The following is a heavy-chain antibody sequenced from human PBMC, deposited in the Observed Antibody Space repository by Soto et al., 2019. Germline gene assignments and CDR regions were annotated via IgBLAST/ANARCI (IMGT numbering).Heavy chain of an antibody. CDR2: ISGSGGST. V-gene: IGHV3-23*01. Sequence: GGSLRLSCAASGFTFSSYAMSWVRQAPGKGLEWVSAISGSGGSTYYADSVKGRFTISRDNSKNTLYLQMNSLRAEDTAVYYCAKVSLSGYNLDYFDYWGQGTLVTVSS. CDR1: GFTFSSYA. CDR3: AKVSLSGYNLDYFDY. D-gene: IGHD5-12*01. J-gene: IGHJ4*02.